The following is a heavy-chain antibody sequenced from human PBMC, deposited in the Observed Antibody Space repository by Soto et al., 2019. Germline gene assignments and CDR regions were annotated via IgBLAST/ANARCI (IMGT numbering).Heavy chain of an antibody. Sequence: GGSLRLSCAASGFAFSDHGMNWVRQAPGKGLEWVSSISSSSSHIYYVDSVKGRFIISRDNAKNSEYLQMNSLRAEDTAVYYCAGDSNPVEMATMSGWFDSWGQGTLVTVSS. CDR3: AGDSNPVEMATMSGWFDS. CDR1: GFAFSDHG. D-gene: IGHD5-12*01. V-gene: IGHV3-21*01. J-gene: IGHJ5*01. CDR2: ISSSSSHI.